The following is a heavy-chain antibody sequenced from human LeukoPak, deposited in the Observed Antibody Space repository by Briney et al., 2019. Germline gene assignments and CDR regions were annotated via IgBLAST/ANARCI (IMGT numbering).Heavy chain of an antibody. V-gene: IGHV3-48*02. CDR1: GFTFSSYS. J-gene: IGHJ6*02. CDR2: ISSRSSNI. D-gene: IGHD3-16*01. CDR3: ARIPGGYYYAMDV. Sequence: GGSLRLSCAASGFTFSSYSMYWVRQAPGQGLEWVSYISSRSSNIYYADSVKGRFTISRDNAKNSLYLQMNSLRDEDTAVYYCARIPGGYYYAMDVWGQGTTVTVSS.